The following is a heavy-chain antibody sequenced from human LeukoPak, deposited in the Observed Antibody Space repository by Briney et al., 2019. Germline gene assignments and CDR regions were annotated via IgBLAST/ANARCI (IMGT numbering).Heavy chain of an antibody. CDR3: ARPRDYDFWSGSPSWSDAFDI. D-gene: IGHD3-3*01. V-gene: IGHV4-39*01. J-gene: IGHJ3*02. CDR1: GGSISSSSYY. CDR2: IYYSGST. Sequence: SETLSLTWTVSGGSISSSSYYWGWIRQPPGKGLEWIGSIYYSGSTYYNPSLKSRVTISVDTSKNQFSLKLSSVTAADTAVYYCARPRDYDFWSGSPSWSDAFDIWGQGTMVTVSS.